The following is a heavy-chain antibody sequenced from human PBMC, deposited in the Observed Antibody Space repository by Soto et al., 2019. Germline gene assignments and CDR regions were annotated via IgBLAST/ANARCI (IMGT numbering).Heavy chain of an antibody. Sequence: QVQLQESGPGLVKPSETLSLTCTVSGGSVSSGSYYWSWIRQPPGKGLEWIGYIYYSGSTNYNPSRKSRVTISVDTSKNQFSLKLSSVTAADTAVYYCARCGDSSDPWGQGTLVTVSS. D-gene: IGHD4-17*01. CDR2: IYYSGST. J-gene: IGHJ5*02. V-gene: IGHV4-61*01. CDR3: ARCGDSSDP. CDR1: GGSVSSGSYY.